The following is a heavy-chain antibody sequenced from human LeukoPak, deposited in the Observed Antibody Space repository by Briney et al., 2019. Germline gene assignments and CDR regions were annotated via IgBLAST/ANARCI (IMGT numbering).Heavy chain of an antibody. CDR1: GFTFSSYA. Sequence: PGRSLRLSCAASGFTFSSYAMHWVRQAPGKGLEWVAVISYDGSNNYYADSVKGRFTISRDNSKNTLYLQMNSLRAEDTAVYYCARVGWFGELSRVGDAFDIWGQGTMVTVSS. V-gene: IGHV3-30*04. D-gene: IGHD3-10*01. J-gene: IGHJ3*02. CDR3: ARVGWFGELSRVGDAFDI. CDR2: ISYDGSNN.